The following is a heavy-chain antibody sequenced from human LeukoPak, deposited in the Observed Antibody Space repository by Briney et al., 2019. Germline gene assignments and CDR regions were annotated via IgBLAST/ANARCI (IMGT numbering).Heavy chain of an antibody. CDR2: ISSSGSTI. J-gene: IGHJ4*02. Sequence: PGGSLRLSCAASGFTFSSYEMNWVRQAPGKGLEWVSYISSSGSTIYYADSVKGRFTISRDNAKNSLYLQMNSLRAEDTAVCYCARQRGYSYVYWGQGTLVTVSS. CDR3: ARQRGYSYVY. CDR1: GFTFSSYE. D-gene: IGHD5-18*01. V-gene: IGHV3-48*03.